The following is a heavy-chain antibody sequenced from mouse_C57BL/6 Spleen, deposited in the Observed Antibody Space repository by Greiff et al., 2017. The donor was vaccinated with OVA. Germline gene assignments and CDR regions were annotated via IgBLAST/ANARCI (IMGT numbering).Heavy chain of an antibody. Sequence: EVQRVESGGGLVKPGGSLKLSCAASGFTFSDYGMHWVRQAPEKGLEWVAYISSGSGTIYYADTVKGRFTISRDNAKNTLFLKMTSLRSEDTAMDYGARPNSNQPYYFDYWGQGTTLTVSS. V-gene: IGHV5-17*01. D-gene: IGHD2-5*01. CDR3: ARPNSNQPYYFDY. J-gene: IGHJ2*01. CDR2: ISSGSGTI. CDR1: GFTFSDYG.